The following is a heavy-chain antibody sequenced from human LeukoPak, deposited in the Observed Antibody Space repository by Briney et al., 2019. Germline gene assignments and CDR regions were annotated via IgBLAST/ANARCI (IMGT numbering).Heavy chain of an antibody. CDR1: GGTFSSYA. CDR3: ARDERPRTTPAFDI. J-gene: IGHJ3*02. CDR2: INPSGGST. D-gene: IGHD1-1*01. Sequence: ASVKVSCKASGGTFSSYAISWVRQAPGQGLEWMGIINPSGGSTSYAQKFQGRVTMTRDTSTSTVYMELSSLRSEDTAVYYCARDERPRTTPAFDIWGQGTMVTVSS. V-gene: IGHV1-46*01.